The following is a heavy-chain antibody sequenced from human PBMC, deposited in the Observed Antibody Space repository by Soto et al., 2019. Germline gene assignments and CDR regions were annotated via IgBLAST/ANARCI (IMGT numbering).Heavy chain of an antibody. J-gene: IGHJ6*03. CDR3: ARDLSWGSNSYYYMDV. CDR1: GFILSDCA. Sequence: EVQLVESGGGLVQPGGSLRLSCATSGFILSDCAMNWVRQAPGKGLEWVSYIRSSSSVIDYADSVKCRFTVSRHNAMNSLYLQMNSLRAEDTAVYYCARDLSWGSNSYYYMDVWGKGTTVTVSS. D-gene: IGHD3-16*01. CDR2: IRSSSSVI. V-gene: IGHV3-48*01.